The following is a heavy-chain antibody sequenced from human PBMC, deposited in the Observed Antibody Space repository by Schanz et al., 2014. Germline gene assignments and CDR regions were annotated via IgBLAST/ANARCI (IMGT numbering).Heavy chain of an antibody. J-gene: IGHJ4*02. D-gene: IGHD3-9*01. Sequence: EVQLVESGGGLVQPGGSLRLSCAASGFTVSSNYMSWVRQAPGKGLEWVSFIYGGSTYYTDSVKGRFTISRDNSKNTLYLQINSLRAEDTAVYYCARTTNPFNFDSWPYLDYWGQGTLVTVSS. CDR1: GFTVSSNY. CDR2: IYGGST. V-gene: IGHV3-66*01. CDR3: ARTTNPFNFDSWPYLDY.